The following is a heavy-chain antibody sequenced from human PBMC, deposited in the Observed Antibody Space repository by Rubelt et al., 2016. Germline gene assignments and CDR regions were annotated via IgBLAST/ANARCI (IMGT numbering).Heavy chain of an antibody. Sequence: QLQLQESGPGLVKPSETLSLTCTVSGGSISSSSYYWGWIRQPPGKGLEWIGGIYYSGSTYYNPSRMGRGTISVDTSKNQFSRNLSSVTAADTAVYYCAGQIRGILIWGQGTMVTVSS. CDR3: AGQIRGILI. CDR1: GGSISSSSYY. V-gene: IGHV4-39*01. J-gene: IGHJ3*02. CDR2: IYYSGST. D-gene: IGHD3-16*01.